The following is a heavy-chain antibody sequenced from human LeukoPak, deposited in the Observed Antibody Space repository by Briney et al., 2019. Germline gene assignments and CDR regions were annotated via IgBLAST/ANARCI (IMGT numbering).Heavy chain of an antibody. D-gene: IGHD2-2*01. CDR3: SRGQVGSSTSCYDY. CDR2: IDHSGST. V-gene: IGHV4-38-2*02. J-gene: IGHJ4*02. Sequence: SETLSLTCTVSGYSISSGYYWGWIRQPPGKGLEWFGSIDHSGSTYYNPSLKSRVTISVDTSKNQFSLKLSSVTAADTAVYYCSRGQVGSSTSCYDYWGQGTLVTLPS. CDR1: GYSISSGYY.